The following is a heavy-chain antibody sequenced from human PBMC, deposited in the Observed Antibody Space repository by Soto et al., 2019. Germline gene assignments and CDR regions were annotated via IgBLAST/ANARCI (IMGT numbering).Heavy chain of an antibody. CDR3: ARAFKDDYVWGSYRMAYFDY. Sequence: SETLSLTCTVSGGSISSGGYYWSWIRQHPGKGLEWIGYIYYSGSTYYNPSLKSRVTISVDTSKNQFSLKLSSVTAADTAVYYCARAFKDDYVWGSYRMAYFDYWGQGTLVTVSS. CDR1: GGSISSGGYY. CDR2: IYYSGST. D-gene: IGHD3-16*02. V-gene: IGHV4-31*03. J-gene: IGHJ4*02.